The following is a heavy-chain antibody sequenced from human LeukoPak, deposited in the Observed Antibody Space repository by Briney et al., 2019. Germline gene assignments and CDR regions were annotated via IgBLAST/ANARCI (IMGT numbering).Heavy chain of an antibody. CDR1: GYTFTVSY. J-gene: IGHJ4*02. V-gene: IGHV1-2*02. CDR2: INPNSGAT. CDR3: ARGGVTIYRGVDY. Sequence: ASVTVSCTASGYTFTVSYMHWVRQAPGQGLEWMGWINPNSGATNYAQKFQGRVTMTRDTSISTAYMELNRLGSDDTAFYYCARGGVTIYRGVDYWGQGTLVTVSS. D-gene: IGHD3-10*01.